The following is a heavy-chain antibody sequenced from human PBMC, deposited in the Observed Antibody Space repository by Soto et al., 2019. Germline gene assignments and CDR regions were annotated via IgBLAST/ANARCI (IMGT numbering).Heavy chain of an antibody. CDR3: ARHLMTTVDYYYYYGMDV. CDR1: GYSFTSYW. V-gene: IGHV5-51*01. Sequence: GESLKISCKGSGYSFTSYWIGWVRQMPGKGLEWMGIIYPGDSDTRYSPSFQGQVTISADKSISTAYLQWSSLKASDTAMYYCARHLMTTVDYYYYYGMDVWGQGTTVTVS. J-gene: IGHJ6*02. CDR2: IYPGDSDT. D-gene: IGHD4-17*01.